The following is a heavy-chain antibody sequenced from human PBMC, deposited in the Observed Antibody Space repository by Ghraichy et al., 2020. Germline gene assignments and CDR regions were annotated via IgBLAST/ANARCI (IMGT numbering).Heavy chain of an antibody. V-gene: IGHV4-31*03. J-gene: IGHJ3*02. CDR2: IYYSGNT. CDR3: ARGVVEPFDI. D-gene: IGHD2-15*01. Sequence: SQTLSLTCTVSGGSISSGGYYWSWIRQHPGKGLEWIGYIYYSGNTYYNPSLKSRVTISVDTSKNQFSLKLSSVTAADTAVYYCARGVVEPFDIWGQGTMVTVSS. CDR1: GGSISSGGYY.